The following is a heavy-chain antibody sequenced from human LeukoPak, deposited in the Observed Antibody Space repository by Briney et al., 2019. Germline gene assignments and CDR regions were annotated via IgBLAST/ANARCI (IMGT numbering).Heavy chain of an antibody. CDR3: ARNANRYYYDSSGYCAY. D-gene: IGHD3-22*01. Sequence: GGSLRLSGSASGFTFSSYEMNWVRQAPGKGLEWFSYISSSGSTIDYADSVKGRFTISRDNAKNSLYLQMNSLRAEDTAVYYCARNANRYYYDSSGYCAYWGQGTLVTVSS. J-gene: IGHJ4*02. V-gene: IGHV3-48*03. CDR2: ISSSGSTI. CDR1: GFTFSSYE.